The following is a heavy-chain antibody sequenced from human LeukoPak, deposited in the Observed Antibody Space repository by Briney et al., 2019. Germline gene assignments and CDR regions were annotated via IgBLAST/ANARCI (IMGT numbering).Heavy chain of an antibody. J-gene: IGHJ4*02. V-gene: IGHV1-69*13. CDR1: GGTFSSYA. CDR2: IIPIFGTA. D-gene: IGHD3-22*01. Sequence: ASVKVSCKASGGTFSSYAISWVRQAPGQGLEWMGGIIPIFGTANYAQRFQGRVTITADESTSTAYMELSSLRSEDTAVYHCASPKDPYYDSSGYYSYWGQGTLVTVSS. CDR3: ASPKDPYYDSSGYYSY.